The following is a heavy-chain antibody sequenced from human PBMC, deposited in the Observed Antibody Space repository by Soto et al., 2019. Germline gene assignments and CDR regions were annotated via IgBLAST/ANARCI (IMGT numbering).Heavy chain of an antibody. CDR2: IIPIFGTA. Sequence: QVQLVQSGAEVKKPGSSVKVSCKASGGTFSSYAISWVRQAPGQGLEWMGGIIPIFGTANYAQKFQGRVTITADDSTSTAYMELSRLRSEDTAVYYCARDLDIVLVPAANSWFDPWGQGTLVTVSS. D-gene: IGHD2-2*01. V-gene: IGHV1-69*12. J-gene: IGHJ5*02. CDR1: GGTFSSYA. CDR3: ARDLDIVLVPAANSWFDP.